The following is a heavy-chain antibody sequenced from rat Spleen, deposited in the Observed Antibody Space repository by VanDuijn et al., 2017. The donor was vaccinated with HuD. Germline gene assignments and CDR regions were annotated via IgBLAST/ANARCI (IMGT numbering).Heavy chain of an antibody. CDR3: AVSGYGY. Sequence: EVHLVESGGDFVQPGRSLRLSCTASGFTFNKYDMAWVRQTPTKGLEWVASISTGGSDTFYRDSVRGRFTVSRDNAENTVYLQMNSLRSEDTATYYCAVSGYGYWGQGVMVTVSS. J-gene: IGHJ2*01. D-gene: IGHD4-3*01. CDR1: GFTFNKYD. CDR2: ISTGGSDT. V-gene: IGHV5S13*01.